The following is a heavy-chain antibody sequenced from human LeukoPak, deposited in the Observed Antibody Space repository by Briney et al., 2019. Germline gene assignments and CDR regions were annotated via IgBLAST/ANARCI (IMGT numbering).Heavy chain of an antibody. CDR3: ARAYDSSGYYY. CDR1: GFTFSSYS. CDR2: ISSSSSTI. J-gene: IGHJ4*02. Sequence: GGSLRLSCVASGFTFSSYSMNWVRQAPGKGLEWVSYISSSSSTIHYADSVKGRFTISRDNAKNSLYLQMNSLRAEDTAVYYCARAYDSSGYYYWGQGTLVTVSS. V-gene: IGHV3-48*04. D-gene: IGHD3-22*01.